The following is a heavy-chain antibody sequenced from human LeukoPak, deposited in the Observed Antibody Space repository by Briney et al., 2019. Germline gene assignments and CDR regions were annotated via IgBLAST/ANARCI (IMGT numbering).Heavy chain of an antibody. CDR3: ARDGGRAIVVVPAARGYFDY. CDR2: ISYDGSNK. Sequence: PGGSLRLSCAASGFTFSSYAMHWVRQAPGKGLEWVAVISYDGSNKYYADSVKGRFTIPRDNSKNTLYLQMNSLRAEETAVYYCARDGGRAIVVVPAARGYFDYWGQGALVTVSS. D-gene: IGHD2-2*01. CDR1: GFTFSSYA. V-gene: IGHV3-30-3*01. J-gene: IGHJ4*02.